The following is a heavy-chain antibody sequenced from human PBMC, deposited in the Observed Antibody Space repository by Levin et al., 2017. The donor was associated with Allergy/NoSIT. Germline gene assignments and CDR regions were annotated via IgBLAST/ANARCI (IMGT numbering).Heavy chain of an antibody. D-gene: IGHD5-18*01. V-gene: IGHV4-31*03. CDR2: IYYSGNT. CDR1: CGSISSGGYY. J-gene: IGHJ4*02. CDR3: ARRESGYTYAYPY. Sequence: SQTLSLTCTVSCGSISSGGYYWSWIRQHPGKGLEWIGYIYYSGNTYYNPSLKSRVTISVDTSKNQFSLKLNSVTAADTAVYYCARRESGYTYAYPYWGQGTLVTVSS.